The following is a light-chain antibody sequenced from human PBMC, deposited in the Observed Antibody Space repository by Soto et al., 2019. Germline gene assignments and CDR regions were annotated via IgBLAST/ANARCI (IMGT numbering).Light chain of an antibody. CDR1: QDISTY. CDR3: QQFDTLVT. Sequence: DIQVTQSPSSLSASIGDRVTITCQASQDISTYLNWYQQKPGKAPKLLISDDSNLETGDPSRFTGSGSGTHFRFTINGRQPEDAATYYCQQFDTLVTFGQGTKLDI. V-gene: IGKV1-33*01. J-gene: IGKJ2*01. CDR2: DDS.